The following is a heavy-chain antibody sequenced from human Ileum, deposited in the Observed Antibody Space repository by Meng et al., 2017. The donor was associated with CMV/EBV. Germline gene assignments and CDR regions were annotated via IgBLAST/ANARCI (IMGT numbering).Heavy chain of an antibody. CDR2: IYSSGII. CDR1: GGSINSFY. Sequence: QVPLREPGPGLVKPSDTLTLTCSVPGGSINSFYWGWIRQPAGKGLEWIGRIYSSGIINYNPSLKSRVTVSVDTSKNQFSLKVNSVTAADTAVYYCARLQAWDWFDPWGQGTLVTVSS. J-gene: IGHJ5*02. CDR3: ARLQAWDWFDP. D-gene: IGHD4-11*01. V-gene: IGHV4-4*07.